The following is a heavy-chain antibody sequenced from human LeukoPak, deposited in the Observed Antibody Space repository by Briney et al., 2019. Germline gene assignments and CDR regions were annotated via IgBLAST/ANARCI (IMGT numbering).Heavy chain of an antibody. CDR2: MSPNSGNT. Sequence: ASVKVSCKASGYTFTSYDIKWVRQAAGQGLEWMGWMSPNSGNTGYAQKFQGRVTMTRNTSISTAYMELSSLRSEDTAVYYCARWRIVAPLRYYYYGMDVWGQGTTVTVSS. V-gene: IGHV1-8*01. CDR3: ARWRIVAPLRYYYYGMDV. CDR1: GYTFTSYD. D-gene: IGHD2-15*01. J-gene: IGHJ6*02.